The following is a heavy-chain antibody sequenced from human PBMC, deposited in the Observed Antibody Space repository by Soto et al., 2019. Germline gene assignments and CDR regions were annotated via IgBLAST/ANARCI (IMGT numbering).Heavy chain of an antibody. J-gene: IGHJ4*02. CDR1: GFTFTSYV. V-gene: IGHV3-23*01. CDR3: AKDSNKYSSSLRGRYFDY. D-gene: IGHD3-22*01. Sequence: PGGSLRLSCAASGFTFTSYVMSWVRQAPGKGLEWVAGISGGGSTAFYADSVKGRFTISRDNAKNTVVLQMDSLRAEDTAIYYCAKDSNKYSSSLRGRYFDYSGKGTRVTVAS. CDR2: ISGGGSTA.